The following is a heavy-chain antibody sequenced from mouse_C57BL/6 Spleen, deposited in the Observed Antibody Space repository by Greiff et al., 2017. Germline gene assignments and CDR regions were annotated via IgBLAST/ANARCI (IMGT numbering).Heavy chain of an antibody. D-gene: IGHD1-3*01. CDR3: ARSSSPAAWVAY. CDR2: IDPSDSYT. V-gene: IGHV1-69*01. CDR1: GYTFPSYW. J-gene: IGHJ3*01. Sequence: QVQLQQPGAELVMPGASVKLSCKASGYTFPSYWMHWVKQRPGQGLEWIGEIDPSDSYTNYNQQFKGKSTLTVDKSASTAYMQHSSLTSEDSAVYYCARSSSPAAWVAYWGQGTLVTVSA.